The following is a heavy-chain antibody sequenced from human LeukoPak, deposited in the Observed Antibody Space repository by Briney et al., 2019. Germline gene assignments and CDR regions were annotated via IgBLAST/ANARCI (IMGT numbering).Heavy chain of an antibody. D-gene: IGHD3-10*01. Sequence: PGRSLRLSCAASGFTFSSYGMHWVRQAPGKGLEWVAVIWYDGSNKYYADSVKGRFTISRDNSKNTLYLQMNSLRAEDTAVYYCARDRYGSGSYYEDYWGQGTLVTVSS. V-gene: IGHV3-33*01. CDR3: ARDRYGSGSYYEDY. CDR1: GFTFSSYG. J-gene: IGHJ4*02. CDR2: IWYDGSNK.